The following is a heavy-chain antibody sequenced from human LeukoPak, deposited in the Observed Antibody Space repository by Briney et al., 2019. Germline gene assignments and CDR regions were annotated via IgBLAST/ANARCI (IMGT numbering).Heavy chain of an antibody. D-gene: IGHD3-10*01. J-gene: IGHJ3*02. CDR2: IYYSGST. CDR1: GGSISSGDYY. V-gene: IGHV4-30-4*01. CDR3: ARDNGRGSGSSEAAFDI. Sequence: SETLSLTCTVSGGSISSGDYYWSWIRQPPGKGLEWIGYIYYSGSTYYNPSLKSRVTISVDTSKNQFSLRLSSVTAADTAVYYCARDNGRGSGSSEAAFDIWGQGTMVTVSS.